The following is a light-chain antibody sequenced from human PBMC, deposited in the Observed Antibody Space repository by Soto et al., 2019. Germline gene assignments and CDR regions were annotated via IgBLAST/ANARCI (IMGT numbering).Light chain of an antibody. Sequence: EILLTQSPGTLSLSPGERATLSCRASQSVSGSYLAWYQQKPGQAPRLLIYGTSIRATGIPDRFSGSGSGTDFTLTISRLEPEDFAVYYCQQYNNWPPWTFGQGTKVEIK. J-gene: IGKJ1*01. CDR3: QQYNNWPPWT. CDR2: GTS. CDR1: QSVSGSY. V-gene: IGKV3-20*01.